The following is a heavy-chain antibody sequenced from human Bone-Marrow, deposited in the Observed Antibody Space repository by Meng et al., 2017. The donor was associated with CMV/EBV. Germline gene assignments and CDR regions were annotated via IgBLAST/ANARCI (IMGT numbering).Heavy chain of an antibody. Sequence: ASVKVSCKASGYTFTSYDINWVRQATGQGLEWMGWMNPNSGNTGYAQKFQGRVTMTRNTSISTAYMELSSLRSEDTAVYYCARGGEEYAPSWGDWFDPWGQGTLVTVSS. CDR1: GYTFTSYD. V-gene: IGHV1-8*01. CDR3: ARGGEEYAPSWGDWFDP. CDR2: MNPNSGNT. J-gene: IGHJ5*02. D-gene: IGHD2-2*01.